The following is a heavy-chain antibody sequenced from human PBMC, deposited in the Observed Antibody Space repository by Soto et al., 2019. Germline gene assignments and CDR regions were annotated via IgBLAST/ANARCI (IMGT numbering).Heavy chain of an antibody. CDR3: ARVRRAVRGAGLDY. CDR2: ISYDGSNN. CDR1: GFTFSTYT. D-gene: IGHD3-10*01. V-gene: IGHV3-30-3*01. Sequence: GGSLRLSCAASGFTFSTYTIHWVRQAPGKGLEWVALISYDGSNNYYADSVKGRFSISRDNAKNSLYLQMNSLRAEDTAVYYCARVRRAVRGAGLDYWGQGTLVTVSS. J-gene: IGHJ4*02.